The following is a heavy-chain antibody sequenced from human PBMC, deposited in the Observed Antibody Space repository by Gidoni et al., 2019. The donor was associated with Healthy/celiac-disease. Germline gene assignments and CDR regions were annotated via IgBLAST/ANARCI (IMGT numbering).Heavy chain of an antibody. D-gene: IGHD4-17*01. J-gene: IGHJ6*02. CDR3: ARARTVTTRRVKYYYYGMDV. V-gene: IGHV3-33*01. Sequence: QVQLVESGGGVVQPGRSLRLSCAASGFPFSSYGLHWVRQAPGKGLEWVAVIWYDGSNKYYADSVKGRFTISRDNSKNTLYLQMNSLRAEDTAVYYCARARTVTTRRVKYYYYGMDVWGQGTTVTVSS. CDR1: GFPFSSYG. CDR2: IWYDGSNK.